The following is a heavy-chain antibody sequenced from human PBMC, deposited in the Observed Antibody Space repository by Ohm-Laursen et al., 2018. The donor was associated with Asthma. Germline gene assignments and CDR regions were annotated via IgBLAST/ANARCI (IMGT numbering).Heavy chain of an antibody. Sequence: SLRLSCSASGFTFSSYDMHWVRQATGKGLEWVSAIGTAGDTYYPGSVKGRFTISRENAKNSLYLQMNSLRAGDTAVYYCARASGYYGMDVWGQGTTVAVSS. CDR3: ARASGYYGMDV. V-gene: IGHV3-13*01. CDR2: IGTAGDT. J-gene: IGHJ6*02. D-gene: IGHD3-10*01. CDR1: GFTFSSYD.